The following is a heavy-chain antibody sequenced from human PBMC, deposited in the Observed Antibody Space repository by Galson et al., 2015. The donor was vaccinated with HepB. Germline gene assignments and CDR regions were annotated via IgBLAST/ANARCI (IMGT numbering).Heavy chain of an antibody. J-gene: IGHJ5*02. Sequence: TLSLTCTVSGGSISSSSYYWGWIRQPPGKGLEWIGSIYYSGSTYYNPSLKSRVTISVDTSKNQFSLKLSSVTAADTAVYYCASGLQGLVGATTSNWFDPWGQGTLVTVSS. CDR2: IYYSGST. CDR1: GGSISSSSYY. V-gene: IGHV4-39*07. D-gene: IGHD1-26*01. CDR3: ASGLQGLVGATTSNWFDP.